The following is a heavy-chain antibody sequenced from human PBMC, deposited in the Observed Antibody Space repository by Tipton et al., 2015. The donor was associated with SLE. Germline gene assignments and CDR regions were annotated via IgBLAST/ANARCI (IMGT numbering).Heavy chain of an antibody. V-gene: IGHV3-72*01. J-gene: IGHJ2*01. CDR2: IRNKATTYTT. Sequence: SLRLSCAASGFTSSDHSMDWVRQAPGKGLEWIARIRNKATTYTTEYAASVKGRFTISRDDSKSSLYLQMNSLKTEDTAVYYCTRGGNWNGYWYFDLWGRGTLVTVSS. D-gene: IGHD1-20*01. CDR1: GFTSSDHS. CDR3: TRGGNWNGYWYFDL.